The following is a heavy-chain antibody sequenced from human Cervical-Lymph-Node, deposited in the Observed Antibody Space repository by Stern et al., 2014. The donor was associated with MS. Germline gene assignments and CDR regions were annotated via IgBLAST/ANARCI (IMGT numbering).Heavy chain of an antibody. CDR3: ARDDHRDSSGHYAPFDY. J-gene: IGHJ4*02. V-gene: IGHV1-3*01. Sequence: QVQLVQSGAEVKKPGASVKVSCKASGYTFIRYAMQWVRQAPGQRLEWMGRINGVDDKTKYSQKFQGRVTITRDTSANTVYMELSSLRSEDTAVYYCARDDHRDSSGHYAPFDYWGQGTRVTVSS. CDR1: GYTFIRYA. CDR2: INGVDDKT. D-gene: IGHD3-22*01.